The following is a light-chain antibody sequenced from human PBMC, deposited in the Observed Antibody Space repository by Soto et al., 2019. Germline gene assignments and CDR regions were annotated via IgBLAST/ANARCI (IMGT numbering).Light chain of an antibody. CDR2: EVS. Sequence: QSALTQPASVSGSPGQSITISCTGTSSDIGDYNYVSWYQQHPGKAPKLLIYEVSNRPSGVSDRFSASKSGNTASLTISGLQAGDEADYYCSSYTSNSNFLVSGGGTKVTVL. CDR3: SSYTSNSNFLV. J-gene: IGLJ2*01. V-gene: IGLV2-14*01. CDR1: SSDIGDYNY.